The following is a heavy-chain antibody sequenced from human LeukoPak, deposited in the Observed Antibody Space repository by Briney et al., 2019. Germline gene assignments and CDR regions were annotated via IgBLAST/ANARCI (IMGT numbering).Heavy chain of an antibody. D-gene: IGHD3-9*01. CDR1: GGTFSSYA. CDR3: ARAGYYDISYLYY. V-gene: IGHV1-69*01. J-gene: IGHJ4*02. Sequence: GASVDVSCTASGGTFSSYAISWVRQAPGQGLEWMGGIIPIFGTANYSQKFPGRVTITADESKSTAYVELSSLSSEDAAVYYCARAGYYDISYLYYWGQGTLATVSS. CDR2: IIPIFGTA.